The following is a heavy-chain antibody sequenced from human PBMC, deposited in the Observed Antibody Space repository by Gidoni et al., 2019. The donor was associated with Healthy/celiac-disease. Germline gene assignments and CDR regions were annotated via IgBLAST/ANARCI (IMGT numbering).Heavy chain of an antibody. D-gene: IGHD2-15*01. V-gene: IGHV4-4*07. J-gene: IGHJ5*02. CDR2: IYTSGST. CDR3: ARSVHDCSGGSCYSWFDP. Sequence: QVQLQESGPGLVKPSETLSLTCTVSGGSISSYYWSWIRQPAGKGLEWIGRIYTSGSTNYNPSLKSRVTMSVDTSKNQFSLKLSSVTAADTAVYYCARSVHDCSGGSCYSWFDPWGQGTLVTVSS. CDR1: GGSISSYY.